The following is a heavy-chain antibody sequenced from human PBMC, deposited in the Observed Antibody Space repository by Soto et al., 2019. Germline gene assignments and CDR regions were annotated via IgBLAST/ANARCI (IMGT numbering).Heavy chain of an antibody. Sequence: TGGSLRLSCAASGFTFSSYWMHWVRQAPGKGLVWVSRINNDGSSTSYADSVKGRFTISRDNAKNTLYLQMNSLGVEDTAVYYCARDLLYSGYDGDFDFWGQGALVTVSS. J-gene: IGHJ4*02. V-gene: IGHV3-74*01. D-gene: IGHD5-12*01. CDR3: ARDLLYSGYDGDFDF. CDR1: GFTFSSYW. CDR2: INNDGSST.